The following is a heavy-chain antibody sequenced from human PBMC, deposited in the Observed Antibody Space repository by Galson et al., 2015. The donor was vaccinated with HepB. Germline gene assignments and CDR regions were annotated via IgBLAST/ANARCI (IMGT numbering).Heavy chain of an antibody. CDR3: AKPLGIPYYFDY. Sequence: SLRLSCAASGFTFSSYAMHWVRQAPGKGLEWVAVISYDGSNKYYADSVKGRFTISRDNSKNTLYLQMNSLRAEDTAVYYCAKPLGIPYYFDYWGQGTLVTVSS. CDR2: ISYDGSNK. V-gene: IGHV3-30-3*01. D-gene: IGHD6-13*01. CDR1: GFTFSSYA. J-gene: IGHJ4*02.